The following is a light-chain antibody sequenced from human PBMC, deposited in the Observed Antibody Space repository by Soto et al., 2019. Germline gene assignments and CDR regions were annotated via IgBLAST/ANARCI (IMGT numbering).Light chain of an antibody. CDR2: DVN. V-gene: IGLV2-14*03. J-gene: IGLJ1*01. CDR3: KSYTSSSTYV. CDR1: SSDVGGYNY. Sequence: QSVLTQPASVSGSPGQSITIPCTGTSSDVGGYNYVSWYQHNPGKAPKLMMYDVNNRPSGVSNRFSGSKSGNAASLTISGLQAEDEADYFCKSYTSSSTYVFGTGTKVTVL.